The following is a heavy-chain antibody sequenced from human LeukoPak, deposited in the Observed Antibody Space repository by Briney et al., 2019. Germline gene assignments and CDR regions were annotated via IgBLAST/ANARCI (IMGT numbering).Heavy chain of an antibody. V-gene: IGHV3-30-3*01. Sequence: GGSLRLSCAAPGFTFSSYAMHWVRQAPGKGLEWVAVISYDGSNKYYADSVKGRFTISRDNSKNTLYLQMNSLRAEDTAVYYCASPVGATTVFDYWGQGTLVTVSS. J-gene: IGHJ4*02. D-gene: IGHD1-26*01. CDR3: ASPVGATTVFDY. CDR2: ISYDGSNK. CDR1: GFTFSSYA.